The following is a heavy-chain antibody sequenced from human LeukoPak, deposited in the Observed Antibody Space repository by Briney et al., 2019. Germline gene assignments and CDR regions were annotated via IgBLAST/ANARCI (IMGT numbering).Heavy chain of an antibody. CDR1: GGSISSYY. D-gene: IGHD2-21*02. CDR2: IYYSEST. CDR3: ARALVVTATAFDI. V-gene: IGHV4-59*01. J-gene: IGHJ3*02. Sequence: SETLSLTCTVSGGSISSYYWSWIRQPPGKGLEWIGYIYYSESTNYNPSLKSRVTISVDTSKNQFSLKLSSVTAADTAVYYCARALVVTATAFDIWGQGTMATDSS.